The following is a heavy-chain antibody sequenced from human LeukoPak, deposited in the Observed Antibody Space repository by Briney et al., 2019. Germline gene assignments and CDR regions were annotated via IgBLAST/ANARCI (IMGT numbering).Heavy chain of an antibody. J-gene: IGHJ5*02. Sequence: SETPSLTCAVYGGSFSGYYWSWIRQPPGKWLEWIGEINHSGSTNYNPSLKSRVTISVDTSKNQFSLKLSSVTAADTAVYYCARDHLANLASRLFDPWGQGTLVTVSS. CDR2: INHSGST. V-gene: IGHV4-34*01. CDR1: GGSFSGYY. D-gene: IGHD3-3*01. CDR3: ARDHLANLASRLFDP.